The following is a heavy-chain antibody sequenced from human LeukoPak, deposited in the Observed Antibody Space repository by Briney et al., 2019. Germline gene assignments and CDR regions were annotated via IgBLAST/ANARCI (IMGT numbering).Heavy chain of an antibody. D-gene: IGHD4-17*01. J-gene: IGHJ4*02. CDR2: INPNGITT. CDR1: GFIFRNYW. CDR3: ARDFAGDRDY. Sequence: GSLRLSCAASGFIFRNYWMHWGRQAPGKGLVWVARINPNGITTTYTDSVKGRFTISRDNAKNTLYLQMNSLRAEDTAVYYCARDFAGDRDYWGQGTLVTVSS. V-gene: IGHV3-74*01.